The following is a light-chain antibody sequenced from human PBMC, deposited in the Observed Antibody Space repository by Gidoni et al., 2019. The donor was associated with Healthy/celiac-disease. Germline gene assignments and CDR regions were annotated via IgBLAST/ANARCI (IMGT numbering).Light chain of an antibody. J-gene: IGKJ2*01. Sequence: AIRMTQSPSSFSASTGDRVTITCRASQGISSYLAWYQQKPGKAPKLLIYAASTLQSGVPSRFSGSGSGTDFTRTISCLQSEDFATYYFQQYYSYPRTFGQGTKLEIK. CDR2: AAS. CDR3: QQYYSYPRT. CDR1: QGISSY. V-gene: IGKV1-8*01.